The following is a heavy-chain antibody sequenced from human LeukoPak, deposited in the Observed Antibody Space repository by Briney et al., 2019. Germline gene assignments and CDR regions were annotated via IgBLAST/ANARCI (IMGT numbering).Heavy chain of an antibody. Sequence: GGSLRLSCAASGFTFSSYLMTWVRQAPGKGLEWVANIKQDGSVKYYVDSVKGRFTISRDNARNSLYLQMNSLRAEDTAVYYCARTTVTPLYQYYYMDVWGKGTTVTVSS. V-gene: IGHV3-7*01. CDR1: GFTFSSYL. CDR2: IKQDGSVK. J-gene: IGHJ6*03. D-gene: IGHD4-11*01. CDR3: ARTTVTPLYQYYYMDV.